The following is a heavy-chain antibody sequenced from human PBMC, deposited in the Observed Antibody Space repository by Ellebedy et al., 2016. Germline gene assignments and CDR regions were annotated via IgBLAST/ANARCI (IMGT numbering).Heavy chain of an antibody. Sequence: SGPTLVXPTQTLTLTCSVSGFSVSDYGVGVGWIRQSPGKALEWLAIIYWDDDDRYSPSLRGRLTITRDTSKQQVVLTLADMDPVDAGKYYCAYFYQSSGYLRPAFDSWGQGTLVTVSS. CDR2: IYWDDDD. J-gene: IGHJ4*02. D-gene: IGHD3-22*01. V-gene: IGHV2-5*02. CDR3: AYFYQSSGYLRPAFDS. CDR1: GFSVSDYGVG.